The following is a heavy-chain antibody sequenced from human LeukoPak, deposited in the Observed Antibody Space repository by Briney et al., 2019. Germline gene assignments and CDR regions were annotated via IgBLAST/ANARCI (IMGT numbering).Heavy chain of an antibody. V-gene: IGHV3-30*02. CDR2: IRYDGSNK. D-gene: IGHD6-13*01. CDR3: ARDIAARGDWFDP. Sequence: GGSLRLSCAASGFTFSSYGMHWVRQAPGKGLEWVAFIRYDGSNKYYADSVKGRFTISRDNSKNTLYLQMNSLRAEDTAVYYCARDIAARGDWFDPWGQGTLVTVSS. CDR1: GFTFSSYG. J-gene: IGHJ5*02.